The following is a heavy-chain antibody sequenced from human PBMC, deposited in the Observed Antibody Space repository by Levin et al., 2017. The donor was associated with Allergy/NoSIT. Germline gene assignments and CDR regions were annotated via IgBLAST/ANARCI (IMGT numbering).Heavy chain of an antibody. Sequence: GESLKISCAASGFTFSSYSMNWVRQAPGKGLEWVSSISSSSSYIYYADSVKGRFTISRDNAKNSLYLQMNSLRAEDTAVYYCARDHYGSGSYGMDVWGQGTTVTVSS. J-gene: IGHJ6*02. CDR3: ARDHYGSGSYGMDV. CDR1: GFTFSSYS. D-gene: IGHD3-10*01. V-gene: IGHV3-21*01. CDR2: ISSSSSYI.